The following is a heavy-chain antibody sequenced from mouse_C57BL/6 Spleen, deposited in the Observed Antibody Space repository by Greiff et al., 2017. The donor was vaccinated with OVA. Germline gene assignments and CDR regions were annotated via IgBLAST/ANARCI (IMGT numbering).Heavy chain of an antibody. CDR1: GYTFTEYT. V-gene: IGHV1-62-2*01. D-gene: IGHD2-4*01. J-gene: IGHJ3*01. CDR3: ARHEDYPYDSQFAY. Sequence: QVQLQQSGAELVKPGASVKLSCKASGYTFTEYTIHWVKQRSGQGLECIVRCYPGSGSIKYNEKFKDKAKLTADKSSSTVYMELSRLTSEDAAVYFCARHEDYPYDSQFAYWGQGTLVTVSA. CDR2: CYPGSGSI.